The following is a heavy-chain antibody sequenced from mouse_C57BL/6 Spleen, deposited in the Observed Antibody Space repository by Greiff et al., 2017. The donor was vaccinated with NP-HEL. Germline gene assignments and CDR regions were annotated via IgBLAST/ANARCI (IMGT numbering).Heavy chain of an antibody. CDR1: GFTFSSYG. D-gene: IGHD2-5*01. CDR3: ARHDHYSNYWFAY. Sequence: EVMLVESGGDLVKPGGSLKLSCAASGFTFSSYGMSWVRQTPDKRLEWVATISSGGSYTYYPGSVKGRFTISRDNAKNTLYLQMSSLKSEDTAMYYCARHDHYSNYWFAYWGQGTLVTVSA. J-gene: IGHJ3*01. CDR2: ISSGGSYT. V-gene: IGHV5-6*01.